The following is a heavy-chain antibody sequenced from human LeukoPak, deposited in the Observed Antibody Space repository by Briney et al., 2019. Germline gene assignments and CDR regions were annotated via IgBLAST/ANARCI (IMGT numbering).Heavy chain of an antibody. CDR2: IFPGGCDA. D-gene: IGHD2-2*01. CDR3: ARRGAYCSGTCCYPHDWFDP. J-gene: IGHJ5*02. V-gene: IGHV5-51*01. Sequence: GAPLQTSGTSSVYVFANYMIGCVRHLPGKGLEWMGIIFPGGCDARYSPSFEGQVTMSADKSINTAYLQWSSLKASDSAIYHCARRGAYCSGTCCYPHDWFDPWGQGTLLTVAS. CDR1: VYVFANYM.